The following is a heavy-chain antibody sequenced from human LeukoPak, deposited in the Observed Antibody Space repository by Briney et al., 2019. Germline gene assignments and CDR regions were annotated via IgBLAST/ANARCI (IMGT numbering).Heavy chain of an antibody. CDR3: ARVRSYDILTGYYRPVLDY. V-gene: IGHV1-18*01. CDR1: GYTFTSYG. Sequence: ASVNVSCTASGYTFTSYGISWVRQAPGQGLEWMGWISAYNGNTNYAQKLQGRVTMTTDTSTSTAYMELGSLRSDDTAVYYCARVRSYDILTGYYRPVLDYWGQGTLVTVSS. CDR2: ISAYNGNT. D-gene: IGHD3-9*01. J-gene: IGHJ4*02.